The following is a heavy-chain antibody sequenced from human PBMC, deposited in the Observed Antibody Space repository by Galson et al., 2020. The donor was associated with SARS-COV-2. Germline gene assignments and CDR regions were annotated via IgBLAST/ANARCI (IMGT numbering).Heavy chain of an antibody. J-gene: IGHJ5*02. CDR3: ARDATSSGWYDWFYP. CDR2: IYNSGTN. V-gene: IGHV4-39*07. CDR1: GGSIRSSNYY. Sequence: SETLSLTCTVSGGSIRSSNYYWGWNRQPTGKGREGIGSIYNSGTNHDSPSRQSRVTISVATSKNQLSLTLGSVTAADTALYYCARDATSSGWYDWFYPWGQGTLVTVSP. D-gene: IGHD6-19*01.